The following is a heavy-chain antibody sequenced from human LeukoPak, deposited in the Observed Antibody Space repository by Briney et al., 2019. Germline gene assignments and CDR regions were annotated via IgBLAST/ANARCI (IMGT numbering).Heavy chain of an antibody. J-gene: IGHJ5*02. CDR1: GGSISGYY. CDR2: IYYSGTT. Sequence: PSETLSLTCTVSGGSISGYYWSWIRQPPGKGLEWIGFIYYSGTTQYNPSLKSRVTISVDTSKNHFSLKLSSVTAADTAVYFCARHSTSGWNWFDPWGQGTLVTVSP. V-gene: IGHV4-59*08. D-gene: IGHD6-19*01. CDR3: ARHSTSGWNWFDP.